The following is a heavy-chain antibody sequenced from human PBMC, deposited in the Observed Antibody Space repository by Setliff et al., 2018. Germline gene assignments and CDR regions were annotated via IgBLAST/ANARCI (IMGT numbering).Heavy chain of an antibody. CDR3: ARINFYVSSGYYYAPDY. CDR2: INTGGGSA. V-gene: IGHV1-46*01. J-gene: IGHJ4*02. Sequence: GASVKVSCKASGYTFTSYYMYWVRQAPGQGFEWMGTINTGGGSASIVDQFQGRVTMTRDTSTSTVYMEFSSLKSDDTAVYYCARINFYVSSGYYYAPDYWGQGTLVTVSS. CDR1: GYTFTSYY. D-gene: IGHD3-22*01.